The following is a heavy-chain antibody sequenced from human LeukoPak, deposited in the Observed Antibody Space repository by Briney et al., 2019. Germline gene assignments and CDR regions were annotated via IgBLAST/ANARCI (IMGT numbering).Heavy chain of an antibody. D-gene: IGHD6-13*01. V-gene: IGHV1-18*01. J-gene: IGHJ5*02. Sequence: ASVKVSCKASGYTFTSYGISWVRQAPGQGLEWMGWISAYNGNTNYAQKLQGRVTMTTDTSTSTAYMELRSLRSDDTAVYYCARDYSSSWYSSWFDPWGPGTLVTVPS. CDR1: GYTFTSYG. CDR2: ISAYNGNT. CDR3: ARDYSSSWYSSWFDP.